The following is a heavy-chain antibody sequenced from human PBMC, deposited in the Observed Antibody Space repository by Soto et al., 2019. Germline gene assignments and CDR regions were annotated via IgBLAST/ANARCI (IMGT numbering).Heavy chain of an antibody. D-gene: IGHD3-16*01. CDR3: ERAGGWFDP. CDR2: ISTDIGNA. Sequence: GASVKVSFKASGYTFTNYGIRWVRQAPGQGLEWMGWISTDIGNADCAQKFQGRVTMTADESPSTASMELSSLRSEDTAVYYCERAGGWFDPWGQGTLVTASS. V-gene: IGHV1-18*04. J-gene: IGHJ5*02. CDR1: GYTFTNYG.